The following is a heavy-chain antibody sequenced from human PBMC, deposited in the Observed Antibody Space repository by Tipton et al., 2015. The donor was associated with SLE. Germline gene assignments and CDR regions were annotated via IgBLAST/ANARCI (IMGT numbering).Heavy chain of an antibody. CDR3: ARDRWEPGIDP. D-gene: IGHD1-26*01. CDR1: GGSVSSGSYY. J-gene: IGHJ5*02. CDR2: IYYSGST. V-gene: IGHV4-61*01. Sequence: TLSLTCTVSGGSVSSGSYYWSWIRQPPGKGLEWIGYIYYSGSTNYNPSLKSRVTISVDTSQNQFSLKLSSVTAADTAVYDCARDRWEPGIDPWGQGTLVTVSS.